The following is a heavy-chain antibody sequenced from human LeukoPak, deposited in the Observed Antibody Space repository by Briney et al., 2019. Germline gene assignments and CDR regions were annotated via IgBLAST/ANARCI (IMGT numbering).Heavy chain of an antibody. D-gene: IGHD4-17*01. Sequence: PSQTLSLTCTVSGGSISSGSYYWSWIRQPAGEGLEWIGRIYTSGSTNYNPSLKSRVTISVDTSKNQFSLKLSPVTAADTAVYYCAREGGTTVTTLDYYYYYGMDVWGQGTTVTVSS. V-gene: IGHV4-61*02. CDR3: AREGGTTVTTLDYYYYYGMDV. CDR2: IYTSGST. CDR1: GGSISSGSYY. J-gene: IGHJ6*02.